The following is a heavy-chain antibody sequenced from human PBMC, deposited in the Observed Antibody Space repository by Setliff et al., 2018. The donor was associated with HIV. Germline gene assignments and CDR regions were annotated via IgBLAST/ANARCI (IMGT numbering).Heavy chain of an antibody. Sequence: SEILSLTCTVSGGSIGGFYWNWIRQSAGKGLQWIGRIYDTGSTKYNPSLKSRLTMSLDTSKNQFSLRLKSVTAADTAVYFCARDPPGYGDSKDYWGQGKLVTVSS. V-gene: IGHV4-4*07. CDR3: ARDPPGYGDSKDY. CDR2: IYDTGST. CDR1: GGSIGGFY. J-gene: IGHJ4*02. D-gene: IGHD4-17*01.